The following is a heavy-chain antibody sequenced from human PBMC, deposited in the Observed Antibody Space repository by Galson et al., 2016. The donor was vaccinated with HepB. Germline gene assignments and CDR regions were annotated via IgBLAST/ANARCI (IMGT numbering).Heavy chain of an antibody. CDR3: ARDKDYTLDY. Sequence: QSGAEVKKPGASVKVSCKPYGYTFTSSGLSWVRQAPGQGLEWVGWISTNSGNTNYAQKLQGRVTMTRDTSTSTAYMELRSLTSDDTAIYYCARDKDYTLDYWGQGTPVTVSS. CDR1: GYTFTSSG. CDR2: ISTNSGNT. J-gene: IGHJ4*02. V-gene: IGHV1-18*01. D-gene: IGHD4-11*01.